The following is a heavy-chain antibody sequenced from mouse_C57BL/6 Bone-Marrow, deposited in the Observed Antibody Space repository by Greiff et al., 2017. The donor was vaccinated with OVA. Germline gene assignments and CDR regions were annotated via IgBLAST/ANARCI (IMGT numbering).Heavy chain of an antibody. J-gene: IGHJ4*01. V-gene: IGHV7-3*01. D-gene: IGHD2-3*01. Sequence: DVMLVESGGGLVQPGGSLSLSCAASGFTFTDYYMSWVRQPPGKALEWLGFIRNKANGYTTEYSASVKGRFTISSDNSQSILYLQMNALRAEDSATYYCARSRWLLPYYYAMDYWGQGTSVTVSS. CDR3: ARSRWLLPYYYAMDY. CDR1: GFTFTDYY. CDR2: IRNKANGYTT.